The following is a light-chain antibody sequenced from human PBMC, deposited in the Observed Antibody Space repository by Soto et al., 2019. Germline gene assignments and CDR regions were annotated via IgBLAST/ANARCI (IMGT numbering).Light chain of an antibody. V-gene: IGKV3-11*01. Sequence: IVLTQSPATLSFSPGERATLSCRASQSVSSYLAWYQQKPGQAPRLLIYDASNRATGIPARFSGSGSGTDFTLTISSLEPEDFAVYYCQQRSNWLFTFGPGTKVHIK. CDR3: QQRSNWLFT. CDR1: QSVSSY. J-gene: IGKJ3*01. CDR2: DAS.